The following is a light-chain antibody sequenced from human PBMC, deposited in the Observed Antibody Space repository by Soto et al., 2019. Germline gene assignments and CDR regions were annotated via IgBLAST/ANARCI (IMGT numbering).Light chain of an antibody. J-gene: IGKJ1*01. Sequence: EIVLTQSPDTLSLSPGERATLSCRASQSVSSSYLAWYQQKPGQAPRLLIYGASSRATGIPDRFSGSGSGTDFTLTISSLQPEDVATYYCQKYNSPWTFGRGTKVDIK. V-gene: IGKV3-20*01. CDR1: QSVSSSY. CDR3: QKYNSPWT. CDR2: GAS.